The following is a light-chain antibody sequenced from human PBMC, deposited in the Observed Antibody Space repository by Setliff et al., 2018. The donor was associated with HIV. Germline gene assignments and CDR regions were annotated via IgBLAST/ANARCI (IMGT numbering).Light chain of an antibody. CDR1: NIGSKS. CDR2: YDN. V-gene: IGLV3-21*04. J-gene: IGLJ2*01. CDR3: QVWDSSSDHVV. Sequence: ELTQPPSVSVAPGKTARITCGGSNIGSKSVHWYQQKPGQAPVLVIYYDNDRPSGIPERFSGSNSGNTATLTISRVEAGDEADYYCQVWDSSSDHVVFGGGTKVTVL.